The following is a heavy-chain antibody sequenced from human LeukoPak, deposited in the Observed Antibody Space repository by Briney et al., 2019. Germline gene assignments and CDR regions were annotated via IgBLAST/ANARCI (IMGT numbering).Heavy chain of an antibody. CDR2: ISSSGTT. Sequence: SETLSLTCTVSGGSISSIIYSWGWIRRPPGKGLEWLGTISSSGTTYYSPSLKSRVTLSVDPSKNHFSLNLSSVTATDSVVYYCARLVRETTVTYYFYYYVDVWGKGTTVTVSS. CDR1: GGSISSIIYS. V-gene: IGHV4-39*02. CDR3: ARLVRETTVTYYFYYYVDV. J-gene: IGHJ6*03. D-gene: IGHD4-17*01.